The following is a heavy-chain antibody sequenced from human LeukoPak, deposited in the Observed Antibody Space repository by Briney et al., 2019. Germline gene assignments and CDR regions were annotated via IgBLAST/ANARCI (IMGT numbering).Heavy chain of an antibody. CDR3: ASDYGGNFPDAFDI. CDR1: GGSISSYY. CDR2: IYYSGST. D-gene: IGHD4-23*01. J-gene: IGHJ3*02. Sequence: SETLSLTCTVSGGSISSYYWRWIRQPSGKGLEWIGYIYYSGSTNYNPSLKSRVTISVDTSKNQFSLKLSSVTAADTAVYYCASDYGGNFPDAFDIWGQGTMVTVSS. V-gene: IGHV4-59*01.